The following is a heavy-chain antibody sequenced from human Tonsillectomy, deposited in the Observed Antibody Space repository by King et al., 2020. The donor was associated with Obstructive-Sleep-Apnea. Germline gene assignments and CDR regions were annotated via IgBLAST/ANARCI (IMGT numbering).Heavy chain of an antibody. D-gene: IGHD4-11*01. CDR1: GFTFSSYG. V-gene: IGHV3-33*01. CDR2: IWNDGSNK. J-gene: IGHJ4*02. Sequence: VQLVESGGGVVQPGRSLRLSCAASGFTFSSYGMHWVRQAPGKGLEWVAVIWNDGSNKYYADSVKGRFTISSDNSKNTLYLQMNSLRAEDTAVYYCARHERLFDYWGQGTLVTVSS. CDR3: ARHERLFDY.